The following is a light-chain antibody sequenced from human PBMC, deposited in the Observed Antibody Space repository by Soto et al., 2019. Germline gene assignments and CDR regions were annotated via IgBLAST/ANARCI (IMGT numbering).Light chain of an antibody. CDR1: QSISWK. J-gene: IGKJ1*01. CDR3: QQSFRRWT. CDR2: AAS. Sequence: DIQMTQSPSSLSASVGDRITITCRASQSISWKLNWYQQRPGKAPKLLIYAASSLQSGVPSRFSGSGSGTGFTLPISSLQPEDFATYYCQQSFRRWTFGQGTKVEIK. V-gene: IGKV1-39*01.